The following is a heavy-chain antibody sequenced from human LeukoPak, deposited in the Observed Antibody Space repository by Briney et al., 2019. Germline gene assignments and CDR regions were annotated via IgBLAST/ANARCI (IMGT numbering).Heavy chain of an antibody. CDR2: ISDSGGST. CDR3: ATNLAALDAMSY. Sequence: GGSLRLSCAVSGITLSNYGMSWVRQAPGKGLEWVAGISDSGGSTNYADSVKGRFTISRDNPKNTLYLQMNSLRAEDTAVYYCATNLAALDAMSYWGQGTLVTVSS. CDR1: GITLSNYG. V-gene: IGHV3-23*01. J-gene: IGHJ4*02. D-gene: IGHD6-6*01.